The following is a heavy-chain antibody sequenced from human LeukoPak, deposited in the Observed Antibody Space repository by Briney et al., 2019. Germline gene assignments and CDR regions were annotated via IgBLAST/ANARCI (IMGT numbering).Heavy chain of an antibody. CDR1: GFTFSSYW. J-gene: IGHJ6*03. Sequence: PGGSLRLSCAASGFTFSSYWMHWVRQAPGKGLVWVSRINSDGSSTSYADSVKGGVTISRDNAKNTLYLQMNSLRAEDTAVYYCASSGGSYYYYYMDVWGKGTTVTVSS. V-gene: IGHV3-74*01. CDR2: INSDGSST. D-gene: IGHD3-16*01. CDR3: ASSGGSYYYYYMDV.